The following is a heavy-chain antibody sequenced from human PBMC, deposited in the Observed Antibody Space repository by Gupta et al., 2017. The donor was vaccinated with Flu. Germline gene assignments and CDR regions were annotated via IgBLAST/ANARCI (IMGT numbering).Heavy chain of an antibody. CDR1: GGSISSDNKY. V-gene: IGHV4-61*02. CDR3: ARRGDYRRGYSDY. D-gene: IGHD3-10*01. Sequence: QVQLQESGPGLVKPSQTLSLTCSVSGGSISSDNKYWSWIRQPAGKGLEWIGLIYSSGSTNYNPSLKSRLTISVDTSKNQFSLNLNSVTAADTAVYYCARRGDYRRGYSDYWGQGTLVTVSS. CDR2: IYSSGST. J-gene: IGHJ4*02.